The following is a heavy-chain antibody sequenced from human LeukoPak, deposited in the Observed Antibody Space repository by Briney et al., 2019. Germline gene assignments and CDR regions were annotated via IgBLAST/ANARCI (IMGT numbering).Heavy chain of an antibody. CDR1: EGTFSSYA. D-gene: IGHD3-10*01. V-gene: IGHV1-69*04. CDR2: IIPILGIA. CDR3: ARDHEYYYGSGSYYPGGCDY. J-gene: IGHJ4*02. Sequence: SVKVSCKASEGTFSSYAISWVRQAPGQGLEWMGRIIPILGIANYAQKFQGRVTITADKSTSTAYMELSSLRSEDTAVYYCARDHEYYYGSGSYYPGGCDYWGQGTLVTVSS.